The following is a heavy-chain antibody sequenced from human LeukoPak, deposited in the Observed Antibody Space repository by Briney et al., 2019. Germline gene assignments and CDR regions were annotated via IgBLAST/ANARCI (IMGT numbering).Heavy chain of an antibody. CDR1: GYTFTSYY. J-gene: IGHJ4*02. CDR2: INPSGDST. V-gene: IGHV1-46*01. CDR3: ASVLYCGADCYSGRYFFDY. D-gene: IGHD2-21*02. Sequence: ASVKVSCKASGYTFTSYYIHWVRQAPGQGLEWMGIINPSGDSTSYAQKFQGRVTMTRDTSTSTVYMELSSLRSEDTAVYYCASVLYCGADCYSGRYFFDYWGQGTLVTVSS.